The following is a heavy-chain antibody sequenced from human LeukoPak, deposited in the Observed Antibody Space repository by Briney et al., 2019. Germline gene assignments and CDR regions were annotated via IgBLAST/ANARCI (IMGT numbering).Heavy chain of an antibody. V-gene: IGHV4-59*01. Sequence: PSETLSLTCTVSGGSISSYYWSWIRQPPGKGLEWIGYIYYSGSTNYNPSLKSRVTISVDTSKNQFSLKLSSVTAADTAVYYCARDKGSSWLKDYYNGMDVWGQGTTVTVSS. CDR3: ARDKGSSWLKDYYNGMDV. CDR1: GGSISSYY. D-gene: IGHD6-13*01. CDR2: IYYSGST. J-gene: IGHJ6*02.